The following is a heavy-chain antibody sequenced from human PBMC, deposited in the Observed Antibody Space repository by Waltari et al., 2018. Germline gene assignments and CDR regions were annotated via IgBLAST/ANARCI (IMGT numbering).Heavy chain of an antibody. J-gene: IGHJ5*02. D-gene: IGHD3-22*01. V-gene: IGHV1-69*01. CDR3: ARDLGRYYDRISSWFDP. CDR2: SIPILGTA. Sequence: QVQLVQSGAEVKKPGSSVKVSCKASGGTFSSYAISWVRQAPGQGLEWMGGSIPILGTANYAQKFQGRVTITADESTSTAYMELSSLRSEDTAVYYCARDLGRYYDRISSWFDPWGQGTLVTVSS. CDR1: GGTFSSYA.